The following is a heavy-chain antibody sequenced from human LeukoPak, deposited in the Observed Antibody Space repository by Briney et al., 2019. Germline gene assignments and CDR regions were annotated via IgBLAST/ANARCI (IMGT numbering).Heavy chain of an antibody. V-gene: IGHV4-59*08. J-gene: IGHJ3*02. CDR3: AGTRPYSSGWFGAFDI. CDR1: GGSISSYY. Sequence: SETLSLTCTVSGGSISSYYWSWIRQPPGNGLEWIGYIYYSGSTNYNPSLKSRVTISVDTSKNQFSLKLSSVTAADTAVYYCAGTRPYSSGWFGAFDIWGQGTMVTVSS. D-gene: IGHD6-19*01. CDR2: IYYSGST.